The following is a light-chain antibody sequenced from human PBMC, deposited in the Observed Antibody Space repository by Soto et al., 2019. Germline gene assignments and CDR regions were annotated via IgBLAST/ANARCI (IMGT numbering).Light chain of an antibody. CDR1: QSVSYSSNNKNY. V-gene: IGKV4-1*01. Sequence: DIVMTQSPDSLAVSLGESATINCRSSQSVSYSSNNKNYLAWYQQKLGQPPKLLIYWASTRDSGVPDRFSGSGSGTDFTLTISSLQAEDVAIYYCQQYYTTPQTFGQGTKVDIK. CDR3: QQYYTTPQT. J-gene: IGKJ1*01. CDR2: WAS.